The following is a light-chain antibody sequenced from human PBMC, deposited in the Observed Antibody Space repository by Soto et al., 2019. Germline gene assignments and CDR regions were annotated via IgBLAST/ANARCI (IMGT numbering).Light chain of an antibody. Sequence: EIVLTQSPGTVSLSQGERATLSCRASQSVSSSYLAWYQQKPGQAPRLLMYGASSRATGIPERFSGSGSGTDFTLTISRLEPEDFAVYYCSQRSTWPQITFGQGTRLEIK. J-gene: IGKJ5*01. V-gene: IGKV3D-20*02. CDR1: QSVSSSY. CDR2: GAS. CDR3: SQRSTWPQIT.